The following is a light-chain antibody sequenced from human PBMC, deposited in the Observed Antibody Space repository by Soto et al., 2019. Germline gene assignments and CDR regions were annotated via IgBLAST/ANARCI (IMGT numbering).Light chain of an antibody. CDR1: QSISSH. CDR2: GAS. J-gene: IGKJ5*01. Sequence: IVMTQSPGTLSVSPGERATLSCRASQSISSHLGWYQQKLGQAPRLLIYGASTRATGIPARFSGGGSGTEFTLTVSSLQSEDSAVYYCQQYDKWPITFGQGTRLEIK. CDR3: QQYDKWPIT. V-gene: IGKV3-15*01.